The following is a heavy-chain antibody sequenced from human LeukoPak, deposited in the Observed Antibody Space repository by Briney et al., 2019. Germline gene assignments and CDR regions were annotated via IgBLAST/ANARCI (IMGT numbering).Heavy chain of an antibody. CDR3: ARVGIQLWAKYYFDY. CDR2: IYYSGST. D-gene: IGHD5-18*01. Sequence: SETLSLTCTVSGGSISSSSYYWGWIRQPPGKGLEWIGSIYYSGSTYYNPSLKSRVTISVDTSKNQFSLKLSSVTAADTAVYYCARVGIQLWAKYYFDYWGQGTLVTVSS. V-gene: IGHV4-39*07. CDR1: GGSISSSSYY. J-gene: IGHJ4*02.